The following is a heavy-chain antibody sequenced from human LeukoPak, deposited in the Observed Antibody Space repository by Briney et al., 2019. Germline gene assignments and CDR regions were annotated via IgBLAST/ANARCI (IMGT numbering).Heavy chain of an antibody. D-gene: IGHD3-10*01. CDR2: ISWNSGSI. J-gene: IGHJ4*02. Sequence: GGSLRLSCAASGFTFDDYAMHWVRQAPGKGLERVSGISWNSGSIGYADSVKGRFTISRDNAKNSLYLQMNSLRAEDTALYYCAKDMDSLWFGEYFDYWGQGTLVTVSS. V-gene: IGHV3-9*01. CDR3: AKDMDSLWFGEYFDY. CDR1: GFTFDDYA.